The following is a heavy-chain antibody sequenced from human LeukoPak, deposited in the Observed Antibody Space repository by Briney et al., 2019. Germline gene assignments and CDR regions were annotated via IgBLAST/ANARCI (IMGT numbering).Heavy chain of an antibody. CDR1: GFTFSSYG. D-gene: IGHD3-10*01. V-gene: IGHV3-30*18. Sequence: GGSLRLSCAASGFTFSSYGMHWVRQAPGKGLEWVAVISYDGSNKYYADSVKGRFTISRDNSKNTLYLQMNSLRAEDTAVYYCAKMLGFGEPDFDYWGQGTLVTVSS. CDR2: ISYDGSNK. J-gene: IGHJ4*02. CDR3: AKMLGFGEPDFDY.